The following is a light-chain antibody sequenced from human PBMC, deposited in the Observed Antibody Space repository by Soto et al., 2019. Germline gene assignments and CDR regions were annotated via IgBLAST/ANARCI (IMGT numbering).Light chain of an antibody. CDR2: EVS. CDR1: SSDVGAYNY. Sequence: QSALTQPPPASRSPGQSVTISCPGTSSDVGAYNYFSWYQQLPGKAPKLIIYEVSKRPSGVPDLFSGSKSGNTASLTVSGLQAEDEADYYCTSYAGTYSFFYVFGTGTKVTVL. V-gene: IGLV2-8*01. J-gene: IGLJ1*01. CDR3: TSYAGTYSFFYV.